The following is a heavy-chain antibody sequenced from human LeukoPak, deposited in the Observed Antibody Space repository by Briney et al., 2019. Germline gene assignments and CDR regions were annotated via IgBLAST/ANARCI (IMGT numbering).Heavy chain of an antibody. CDR2: TNNDGSST. J-gene: IGHJ4*02. Sequence: GGSLRLSCAASGFTFSTYWMHWVRQPPGKGLVWVSRTNNDGSSTSYADSVEGRFTISRDNAKNTLYLQMNSLRAEDTAVYYCARAYTSDNTGFYFDFWGQGILVTVTS. V-gene: IGHV3-74*01. D-gene: IGHD2-2*02. CDR3: ARAYTSDNTGFYFDF. CDR1: GFTFSTYW.